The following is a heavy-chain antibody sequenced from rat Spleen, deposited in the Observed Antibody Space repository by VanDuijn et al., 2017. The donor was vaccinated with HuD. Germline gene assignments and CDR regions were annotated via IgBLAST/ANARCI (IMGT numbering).Heavy chain of an antibody. CDR1: GFTLSDYN. V-gene: IGHV5S10*01. Sequence: EVQLVESDGGLVQPGRSLKLSCEVSGFTLSDYNMAWVRQAPRKGLEWVATIIYDGGRTYYRDSVKGRFTVSRNNAKNTLYLQMDSLRSEDTATYYCARQYVYYGSKSSNWFAYWGQGTLVTVSS. J-gene: IGHJ3*01. D-gene: IGHD1-6*01. CDR3: ARQYVYYGSKSSNWFAY. CDR2: IIYDGGRT.